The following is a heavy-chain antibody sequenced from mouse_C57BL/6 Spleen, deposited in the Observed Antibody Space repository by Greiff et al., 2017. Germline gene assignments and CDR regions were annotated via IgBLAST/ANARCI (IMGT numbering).Heavy chain of an antibody. CDR3: ASYDGNDGYYSWFAY. V-gene: IGHV1-52*01. CDR1: GYTFTSYW. CDR2: IDPSDSET. Sequence: VQLQQPGAELVRPGSSVKLSCKASGYTFTSYWMHWVKQRPIQGLEWIGNIDPSDSETHYNQKFKDKATLTVDKSSSTAYMQLSSLTSEDSAVYYCASYDGNDGYYSWFAYWGQGTLVTVAA. D-gene: IGHD2-3*01. J-gene: IGHJ3*01.